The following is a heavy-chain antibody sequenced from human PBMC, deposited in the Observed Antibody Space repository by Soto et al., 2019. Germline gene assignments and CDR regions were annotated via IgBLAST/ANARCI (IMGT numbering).Heavy chain of an antibody. Sequence: GASVKVSCKASGYTFTSYDINWVRQATGQGLEWMGWMNPNSGNTGYAQKFQGRVTMTRNTSISTAYMELSSLRSGDTAVYYCATNVWGSYRDAFDIWGQGTMVTVSS. CDR2: MNPNSGNT. V-gene: IGHV1-8*01. CDR1: GYTFTSYD. CDR3: ATNVWGSYRDAFDI. D-gene: IGHD3-16*02. J-gene: IGHJ3*02.